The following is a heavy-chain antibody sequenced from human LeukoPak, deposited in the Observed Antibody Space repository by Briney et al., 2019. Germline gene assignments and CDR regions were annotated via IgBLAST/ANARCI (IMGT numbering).Heavy chain of an antibody. CDR1: GFTFSTYA. V-gene: IGHV3-23*01. CDR3: ARSTVGTSCCTAVDY. D-gene: IGHD1-26*01. CDR2: ISAGGDRA. Sequence: GGSLRLSCAASGFTFSTYAMTWVRQAPGKGLEWVSGISAGGDRAYYADSVKGRFTISRDNSKNTLYLQMNSLRAEDTAEYYCARSTVGTSCCTAVDYWGQGTLVTVSS. J-gene: IGHJ4*02.